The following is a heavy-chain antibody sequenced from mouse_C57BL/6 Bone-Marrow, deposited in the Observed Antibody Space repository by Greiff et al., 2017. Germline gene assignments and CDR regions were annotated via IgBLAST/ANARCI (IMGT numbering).Heavy chain of an antibody. CDR3: ARGGIPITTDYAMDY. CDR1: GYPFTGYW. CDR2: ILPGSGST. V-gene: IGHV1-9*01. D-gene: IGHD1-1*01. Sequence: QVQLQQPGAELMKPGASVKLSCKATGYPFTGYWIEWVKQRPGHGLEWIGEILPGSGSTNYNEKFKGKATFTADTSSNTAYMQLSSLTTEDAAIYYCARGGIPITTDYAMDYWGQGTSVTVSS. J-gene: IGHJ4*01.